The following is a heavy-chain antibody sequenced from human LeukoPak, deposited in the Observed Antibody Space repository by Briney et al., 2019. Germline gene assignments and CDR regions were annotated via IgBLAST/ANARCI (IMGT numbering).Heavy chain of an antibody. D-gene: IGHD6-13*01. CDR3: ATDPRYSS. CDR2: ISAYNGDT. V-gene: IGHV1-18*01. J-gene: IGHJ4*02. CDR1: GYSFIDYG. Sequence: ASVKVSCKTSGYSFIDYGISWVRQAPGQGLEWMGWISAYNGDTNSAQQFQGRVTMTTDTSTTTAYMELRSLRSDDTAVYYCATDPRYSSWGQGTLVTVSS.